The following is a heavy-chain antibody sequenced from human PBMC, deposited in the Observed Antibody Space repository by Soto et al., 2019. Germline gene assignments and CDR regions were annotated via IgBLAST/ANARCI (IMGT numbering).Heavy chain of an antibody. CDR2: MSYDGSK. CDR1: GFTFSSYG. D-gene: IGHD4-17*01. V-gene: IGHV3-30*18. J-gene: IGHJ6*02. CDR3: AKDFTPWFGDYFYYYYGLDV. Sequence: LRLSCAAAGFTFSSYGMHWVRQAPGTGLEWVAVMSYDGSKYYADTVKGRFTISRDNSKNTLYLQINSLRPEDTAVYYCAKDFTPWFGDYFYYYYGLDVWGPGTTVTVSS.